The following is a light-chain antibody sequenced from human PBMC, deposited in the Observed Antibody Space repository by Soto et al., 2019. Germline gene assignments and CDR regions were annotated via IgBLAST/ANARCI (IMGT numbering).Light chain of an antibody. CDR2: SNA. CDR1: GSNIGENA. V-gene: IGLV1-44*01. J-gene: IGLJ3*02. CDR3: AAWDDSLKAML. Sequence: QSVLTQPPSASGTPGQTVTISCSGSGSNIGENAVNWYQHLPGMAPQLLIYSNALRPSGVPHRFSGSKSGTAGSLAISGLQSEDEAHYYCAAWDDSLKAMLFGGGTKLTVL.